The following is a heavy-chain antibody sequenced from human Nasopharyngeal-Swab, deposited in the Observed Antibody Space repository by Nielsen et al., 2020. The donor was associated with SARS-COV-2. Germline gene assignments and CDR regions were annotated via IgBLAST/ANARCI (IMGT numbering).Heavy chain of an antibody. Sequence: SEPLSLTCTASGVSITSQYWSWIRQPPGKGLEWIAYISHNSGTRYNPSLKSRVTMFMDASKNQFSLSLRSVTAADTAVYYCAKEGATGWFDPWGQGTLVTVSS. CDR3: AKEGATGWFDP. V-gene: IGHV4-59*11. CDR1: GVSITSQY. J-gene: IGHJ5*02. CDR2: ISHNSGT.